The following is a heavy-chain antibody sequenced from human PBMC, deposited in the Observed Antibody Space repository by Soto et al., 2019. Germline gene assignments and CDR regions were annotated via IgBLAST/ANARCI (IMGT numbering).Heavy chain of an antibody. CDR3: ARDRYFYDSRGYYRTLAS. J-gene: IGHJ5*01. CDR2: IFHIGIT. D-gene: IGHD3-22*01. V-gene: IGHV4-59*01. Sequence: SETLSLTGFISGGSFSNDYWTWIRQPPGKGLEWIGYIFHIGITDYNPSVKSRVTISIDKSRNLFSLNLTSVTAADTAVYYCARDRYFYDSRGYYRTLASWGQGTLVTVSS. CDR1: GGSFSNDY.